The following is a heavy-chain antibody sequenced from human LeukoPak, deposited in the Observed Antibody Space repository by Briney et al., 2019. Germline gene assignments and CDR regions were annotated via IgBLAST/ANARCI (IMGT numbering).Heavy chain of an antibody. CDR1: GFTFSSHD. Sequence: GGPLRLSCAASGFTFSSHDMNWVRQAPGKGLEWVSYISSSSSTIYYADSVKGRFTISRDNAKNSLYLQMNSLRAEDTAVYYCARARDGYSYGYDAFDVWGQGTMVTVSS. CDR2: ISSSSSTI. V-gene: IGHV3-48*01. J-gene: IGHJ3*01. CDR3: ARARDGYSYGYDAFDV. D-gene: IGHD5-18*01.